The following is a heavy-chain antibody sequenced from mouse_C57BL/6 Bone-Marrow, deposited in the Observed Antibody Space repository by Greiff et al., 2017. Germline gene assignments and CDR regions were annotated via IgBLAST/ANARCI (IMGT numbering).Heavy chain of an antibody. CDR1: GYAFTNYL. V-gene: IGHV1-54*01. J-gene: IGHJ3*01. Sequence: QVQLQQSGAELVRPGTSVKVSCKASGYAFTNYLIEWVKQRPGQGLEWIGVINPGSGGTNYNEKFKGKATLTADKSSSTAYMQLSSLTSEDSAVYVCARSKMWYSWFAYWGQGTTVTVSA. D-gene: IGHD1-1*02. CDR3: ARSKMWYSWFAY. CDR2: INPGSGGT.